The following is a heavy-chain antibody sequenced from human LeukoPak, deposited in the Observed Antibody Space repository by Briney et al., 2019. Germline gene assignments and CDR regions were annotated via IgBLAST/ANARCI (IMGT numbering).Heavy chain of an antibody. CDR1: GYTFTLYY. CDR2: INPSGGST. CDR3: ARAKDIVVVPAADRPWFDP. J-gene: IGHJ5*02. Sequence: ASVKVSCKASGYTFTLYYMHWVRQAPGQGLEWMGIINPSGGSTSYVQQFQGRVTMTRDTSTSTVYMELSSLRSEDTAVYYCARAKDIVVVPAADRPWFDPWGQGTLVTVSS. D-gene: IGHD2-2*01. V-gene: IGHV1-46*01.